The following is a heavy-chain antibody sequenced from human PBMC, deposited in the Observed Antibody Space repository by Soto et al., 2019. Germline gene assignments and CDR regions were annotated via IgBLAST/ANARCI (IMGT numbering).Heavy chain of an antibody. CDR2: ISYDGMNA. CDR1: GFAFSTYS. CDR3: ARGGEKISRVPDYYYGMDV. V-gene: IGHV3-30*04. Sequence: QVQLVESGGGVVQPGGSLRLSCVASGFAFSTYSLHWVRQAPGKGLEWVAVISYDGMNAYYPDSVKGRFTVSRDNSKNSLYLQMTSLRPEDTALFYCARGGEKISRVPDYYYGMDVWGQGTTVTISS. D-gene: IGHD7-27*01. J-gene: IGHJ6*02.